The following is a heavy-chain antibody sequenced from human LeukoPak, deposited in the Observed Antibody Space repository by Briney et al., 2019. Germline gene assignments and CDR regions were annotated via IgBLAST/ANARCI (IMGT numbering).Heavy chain of an antibody. CDR3: ARFSAVAGTDY. CDR2: INWNGGST. CDR1: GLTFDDHG. V-gene: IGHV3-20*01. Sequence: GGSLRLSCAASGLTFDDHGMSWVRQAPGKGLEWVSGINWNGGSTGYADSVKGRFTISRDNAKNSLYLQMNSLRAEDTALYHCARFSAVAGTDYWGQGTQVTVSS. D-gene: IGHD6-19*01. J-gene: IGHJ4*02.